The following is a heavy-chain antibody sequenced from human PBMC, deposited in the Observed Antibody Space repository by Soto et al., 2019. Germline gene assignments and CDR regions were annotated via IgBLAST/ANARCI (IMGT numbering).Heavy chain of an antibody. J-gene: IGHJ4*02. V-gene: IGHV3-73*02. D-gene: IGHD3-22*01. CDR3: VRAYENSNHYFDY. CDR1: GFTFHGST. Sequence: DAQVVESGGGLVQPGESLKLSCVGSGFTFHGSTMHWVRQASGKGLEWIGLISIKTNNYATVYAASVTGRFTLSRDDSEKTAYLQMNSLKTEDTAVYYCVRAYENSNHYFDYWGRGTLVKVSS. CDR2: ISIKTNNYAT.